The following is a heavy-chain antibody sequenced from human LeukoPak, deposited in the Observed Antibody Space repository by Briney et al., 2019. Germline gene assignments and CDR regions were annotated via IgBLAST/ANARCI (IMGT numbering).Heavy chain of an antibody. Sequence: ASVKVSCKASGYTFTSYYMHWVRQAPGQGLEWMGIINPSGGSTSYAQKFQGRVTMTRDTSTSTVHMELSSLRSEDTAVYYCARGGLDNYYDSSGYILYNWFDPWGQGTLVTVSS. D-gene: IGHD3-22*01. V-gene: IGHV1-46*01. CDR1: GYTFTSYY. CDR2: INPSGGST. J-gene: IGHJ5*02. CDR3: ARGGLDNYYDSSGYILYNWFDP.